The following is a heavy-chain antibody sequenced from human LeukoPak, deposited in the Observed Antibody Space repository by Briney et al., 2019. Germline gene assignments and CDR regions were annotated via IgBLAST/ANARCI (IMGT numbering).Heavy chain of an antibody. Sequence: SETLSLTCAVSGGSISSSNWWSWVRQPPGKGLEWIGYIYYSGSTNYNPSLKSRVTISVDTSKNQFSLKLSSVTAADTAVYYCASGVSDYNWFDPWGQGTLVTVSS. V-gene: IGHV4-4*02. CDR3: ASGVSDYNWFDP. J-gene: IGHJ5*02. CDR1: GGSISSSNW. CDR2: IYYSGST. D-gene: IGHD3-10*01.